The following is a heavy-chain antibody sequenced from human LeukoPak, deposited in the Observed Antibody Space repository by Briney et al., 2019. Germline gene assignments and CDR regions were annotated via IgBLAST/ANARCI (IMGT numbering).Heavy chain of an antibody. CDR1: GGSISSYY. J-gene: IGHJ4*02. Sequence: SETLSLTCTVSGGSISSYYWSWLRQPPGKGLEWIGYIYTSGSTNYNPSLKSRVTISVDTSKNQFSLKLSSVTAADTAVYYCARGYYDILTGYHRYFDYWGQGTLVTVSS. V-gene: IGHV4-4*09. CDR2: IYTSGST. CDR3: ARGYYDILTGYHRYFDY. D-gene: IGHD3-9*01.